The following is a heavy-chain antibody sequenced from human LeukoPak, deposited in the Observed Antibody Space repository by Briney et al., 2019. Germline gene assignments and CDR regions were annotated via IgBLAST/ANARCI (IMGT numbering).Heavy chain of an antibody. Sequence: ASVKVSCKASGGTFSSYAISWVRQAPGQGLEWMGGIIPISGTANYAQKFQGRVTITTDESTSTAYMELSSLRSEDTAVYYCARGARYCSSTSCHEYYYYYMDVWGKGTTVTVSS. V-gene: IGHV1-69*05. CDR2: IIPISGTA. J-gene: IGHJ6*03. D-gene: IGHD2-2*01. CDR1: GGTFSSYA. CDR3: ARGARYCSSTSCHEYYYYYMDV.